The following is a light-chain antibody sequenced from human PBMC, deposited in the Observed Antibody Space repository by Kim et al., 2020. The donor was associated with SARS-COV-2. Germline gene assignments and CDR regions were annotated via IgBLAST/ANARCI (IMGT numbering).Light chain of an antibody. J-gene: IGKJ1*01. CDR3: QQAGDSPWT. V-gene: IGKV3-20*01. CDR1: QSVSNDF. CDR2: GAF. Sequence: EIVLTQSPGTLSLSPGERATLSCRASQSVSNDFLGWYQQKPGQAPRLLIYGAFIRATGIPERFSGSGSGTDFTLTISRLEPEDFAVYYCQQAGDSPWTFGQGTKVDIK.